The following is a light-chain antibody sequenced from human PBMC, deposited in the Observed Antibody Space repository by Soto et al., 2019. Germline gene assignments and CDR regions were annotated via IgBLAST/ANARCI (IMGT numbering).Light chain of an antibody. CDR3: SSFTGPTTLDV. CDR2: GVS. J-gene: IGLJ1*01. V-gene: IGLV2-14*03. CDR1: SSDVGACKY. Sequence: QSALTQPASVSGSPGQSVTISCTGTSSDVGACKYVSWYQKHPGKAPKLMIYGVSNRPSGISNRFSGSKSGNTAFLTISGLQPEDEADYYCSSFTGPTTLDVFGTGTKLTVL.